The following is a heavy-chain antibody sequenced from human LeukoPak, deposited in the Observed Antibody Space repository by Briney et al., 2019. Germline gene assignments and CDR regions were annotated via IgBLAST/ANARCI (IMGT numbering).Heavy chain of an antibody. Sequence: AGGSLRLSCAASGFIVSSSYMSWVRQAPGKGLEWVSVIHSGGNTYYADSVKGRFTISRDNSKNTLYLQMNSLRAEDTAVYYCARDLNSGGSFWGQGTLVTVSS. J-gene: IGHJ4*02. V-gene: IGHV3-53*01. CDR1: GFIVSSSY. CDR2: IHSGGNT. D-gene: IGHD2-15*01. CDR3: ARDLNSGGSF.